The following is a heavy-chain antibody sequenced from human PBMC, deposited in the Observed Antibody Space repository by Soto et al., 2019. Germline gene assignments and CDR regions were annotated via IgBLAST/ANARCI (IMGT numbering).Heavy chain of an antibody. CDR3: AKALLRGFTELI. CDR2: ISYDGSNK. CDR1: GFTFSSYG. J-gene: IGHJ3*02. Sequence: QVQLVESGGGVVQPGRSLRLSCAASGFTFSSYGMHWVRQAPGKGLEWVAVISYDGSNKYYADSVKGRFTISRDNSKNTLYLQMNSLRAEDXAVYYCAKALLRGFTELIWGQGTMVTVSS. D-gene: IGHD3-9*01. V-gene: IGHV3-30*18.